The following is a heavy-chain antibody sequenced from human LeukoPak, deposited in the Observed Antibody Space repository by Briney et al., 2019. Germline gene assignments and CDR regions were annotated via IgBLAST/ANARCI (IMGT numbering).Heavy chain of an antibody. Sequence: GGSLRLSCAASGFTFSTYWMAWVRQAPGKGLEWVANIKGDESARHQADSVKGRFTISRDNARNSLYLQMSSLRGDDTAVYYCARDVVGSLDYRGQGTLVTVPS. CDR2: IKGDESAR. CDR3: ARDVVGSLDY. J-gene: IGHJ4*02. V-gene: IGHV3-7*01. D-gene: IGHD1-26*01. CDR1: GFTFSTYW.